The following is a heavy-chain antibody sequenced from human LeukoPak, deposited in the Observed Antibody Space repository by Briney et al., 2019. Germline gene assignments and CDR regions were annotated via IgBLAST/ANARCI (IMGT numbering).Heavy chain of an antibody. CDR2: INPNSGGT. CDR3: ARGFTRYCSGGSCYCEDY. D-gene: IGHD2-15*01. CDR1: GYTFTGYY. J-gene: IGHJ4*02. Sequence: ASVKVSCKASGYTFTGYYMHWVRQAPGQGLEWMGWINPNSGGTNYAQKFQGRVTMTRDTPISTAYMELSRLRSDDTAVYYCARGFTRYCSGGSCYCEDYWGQGTLVTVSS. V-gene: IGHV1-2*02.